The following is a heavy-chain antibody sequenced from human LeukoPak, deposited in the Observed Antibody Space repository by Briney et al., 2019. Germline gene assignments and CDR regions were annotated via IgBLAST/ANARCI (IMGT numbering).Heavy chain of an antibody. CDR2: INPSGGST. V-gene: IGHV1-46*01. Sequence: ASVKVSCKASGYTFTSYDINWVRQAPGQGLEWMGWINPSGGSTSYAQKFQGRVTMTRDMSTSTVYMELSSLRSEDTAVYYCARGSGDGYKFFYMDVWGKGTTVTVSS. CDR1: GYTFTSYD. D-gene: IGHD5-24*01. J-gene: IGHJ6*03. CDR3: ARGSGDGYKFFYMDV.